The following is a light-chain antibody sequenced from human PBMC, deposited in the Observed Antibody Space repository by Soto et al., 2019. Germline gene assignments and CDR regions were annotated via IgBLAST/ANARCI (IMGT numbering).Light chain of an antibody. V-gene: IGKV2D-29*02. Sequence: VMTQPPLSLSVAPGQPASISCKSSQSLLHITGETFLFWYLQKPGQSPQLLIYEVSTRVSGVPDRFSGSGSGTDFTLEISRVETDDVGIYYCMQSTQLPPTFGQGTRLE. J-gene: IGKJ5*01. CDR1: QSLLHITGETF. CDR2: EVS. CDR3: MQSTQLPPT.